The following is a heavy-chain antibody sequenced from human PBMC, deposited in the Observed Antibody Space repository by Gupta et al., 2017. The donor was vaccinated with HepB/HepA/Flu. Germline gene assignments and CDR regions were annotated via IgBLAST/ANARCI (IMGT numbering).Heavy chain of an antibody. CDR3: ASDIDSWFRADH. J-gene: IGHJ1*01. D-gene: IGHD3-10*01. CDR2: IYSGGAT. V-gene: IGHV3-66*01. Sequence: IYSGGATYYADSVKGRFTVSRDSFKNTLSLQMNSLRAEDTAVYFCASDIDSWFRADHWGQGTLVTVSS.